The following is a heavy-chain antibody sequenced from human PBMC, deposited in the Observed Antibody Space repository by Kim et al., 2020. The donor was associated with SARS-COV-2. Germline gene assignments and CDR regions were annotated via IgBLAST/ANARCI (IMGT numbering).Heavy chain of an antibody. V-gene: IGHV5-51*01. D-gene: IGHD2-15*01. CDR3: VRYKYGGSWGYFDY. CDR2: IYLGDSQT. J-gene: IGHJ4*02. CDR1: GYSLTSYW. Sequence: GESLKISCKGSGYSLTSYWIGWVRQTPGKGLEWMAIIYLGDSQTRYSPSFQGQVTISAGESIGTAYLQWRSLQASDTAMYYCVRYKYGGSWGYFDYWGQGTLVTVSP.